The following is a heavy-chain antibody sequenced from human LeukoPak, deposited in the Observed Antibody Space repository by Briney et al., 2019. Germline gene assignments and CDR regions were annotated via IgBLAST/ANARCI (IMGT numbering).Heavy chain of an antibody. CDR3: ARDLRGSMVRAFDI. CDR2: INHDGSEK. CDR1: GFTFSSYW. D-gene: IGHD5-18*01. Sequence: PGGSLRLSCAASGFTFSSYWMTWVRQAPGKGLEWVANINHDGSEKYYVDSVKGRFTISRDNAKNSLYLQMNSLRAEDTAVYYCARDLRGSMVRAFDIWGQGTMVTVSS. V-gene: IGHV3-7*01. J-gene: IGHJ3*02.